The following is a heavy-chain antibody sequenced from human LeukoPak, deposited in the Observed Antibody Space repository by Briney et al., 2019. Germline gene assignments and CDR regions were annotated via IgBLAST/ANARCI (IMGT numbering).Heavy chain of an antibody. J-gene: IGHJ4*02. Sequence: SETLSLTCTVSGDSISSGAYYWGWIRQPPGKGLEWIGSIYYSGSTYYNPSLKSRVTVSVDTSKNQFSLKLSPVTAADTAVYYCARDVSPNGVVDYWGLGTLVTVSS. CDR3: ARDVSPNGVVDY. CDR2: IYYSGST. CDR1: GDSISSGAYY. D-gene: IGHD2-8*01. V-gene: IGHV4-39*07.